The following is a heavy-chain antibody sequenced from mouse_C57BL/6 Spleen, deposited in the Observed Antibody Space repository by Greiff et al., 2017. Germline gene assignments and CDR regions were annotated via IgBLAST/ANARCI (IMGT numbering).Heavy chain of an antibody. J-gene: IGHJ4*01. D-gene: IGHD1-1*01. Sequence: GKGLRWIGSNNPYNSNTFYNQKFKSKPTLTVDKSSSTAHMELRSLTSEDSAVYYCAREGTVVATRVMDYWGQGTSVTVSS. CDR3: AREGTVVATRVMDY. V-gene: IGHV1-20*01. CDR2: NNPYNSNT.